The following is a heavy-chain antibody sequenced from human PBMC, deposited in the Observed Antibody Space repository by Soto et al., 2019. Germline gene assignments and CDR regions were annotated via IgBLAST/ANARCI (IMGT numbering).Heavy chain of an antibody. Sequence: ESGGGLVQPGGSLRLSCAASGFIVSSNYMSWVRQAPGKGLEWVSLIYSGGNTFYADSVKGRFTISRDNSKNTLYLQMNSLSAEDTAIYYCAINPLSGSWYFSPWGQGTLVTVSS. CDR3: AINPLSGSWYFSP. J-gene: IGHJ5*02. CDR2: IYSGGNT. CDR1: GFIVSSNY. V-gene: IGHV3-66*01. D-gene: IGHD6-13*01.